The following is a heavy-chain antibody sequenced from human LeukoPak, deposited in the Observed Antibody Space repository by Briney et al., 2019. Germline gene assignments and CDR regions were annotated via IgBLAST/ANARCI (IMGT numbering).Heavy chain of an antibody. CDR3: AKDLRSSADPKMGAADY. CDR2: ISGSGGST. CDR1: GFTFSSYG. D-gene: IGHD2-8*01. V-gene: IGHV3-23*01. J-gene: IGHJ4*02. Sequence: GGSLRLSCAASGFTFSSYGMSWVRQAPGKGLEWGSAISGSGGSTYYADSVKGRFTIPRDSSKNTLYLQMNSLRAEDTAVYYCAKDLRSSADPKMGAADYWGQGTLVTVSS.